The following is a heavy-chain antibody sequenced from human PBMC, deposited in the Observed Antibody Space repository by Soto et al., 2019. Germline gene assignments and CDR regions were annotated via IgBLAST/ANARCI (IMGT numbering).Heavy chain of an antibody. CDR1: GGSISSAPSY. Sequence: SETLSLTCTVAGGSISSAPSYWAWIRQPPGEGLERFGHVFYSGRTTYSPSLRSRVSISADTSKNQFSPKLSSMTGADPAEDFCVGLKYYNIFSHWGQGTLVTVSS. J-gene: IGHJ4*02. CDR3: VGLKYYNIFSH. V-gene: IGHV4-39*01. CDR2: VFYSGRT. D-gene: IGHD3-10*01.